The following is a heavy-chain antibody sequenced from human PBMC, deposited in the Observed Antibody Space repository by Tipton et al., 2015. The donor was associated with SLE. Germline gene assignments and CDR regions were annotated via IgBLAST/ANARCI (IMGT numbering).Heavy chain of an antibody. D-gene: IGHD3-16*01. V-gene: IGHV4-34*01. CDR1: GGSFSGYY. CDR2: INHSGST. Sequence: TLSLTCAVYGGSFSGYYWSWIRQPPGKGLEWIGEINHSGSTNYNPSLKSRVTISVDTSKNQFSLKLSSVTAADTAVYYCARWGTAVDPWGQGTLVTVSS. CDR3: ARWGTAVDP. J-gene: IGHJ5*02.